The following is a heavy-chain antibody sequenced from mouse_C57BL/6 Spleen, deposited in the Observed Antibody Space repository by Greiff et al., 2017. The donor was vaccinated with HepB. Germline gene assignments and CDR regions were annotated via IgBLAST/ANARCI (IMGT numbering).Heavy chain of an antibody. CDR1: GYAFSSSW. J-gene: IGHJ3*01. Sequence: VQLQQSGPELVKPGASVKISCKASGYAFSSSWMNWVKQRPGKGLEWIGRIYPGDGDTNYNGKFKGKATLTADKSSSTAYLQLSSLTSEDPAVYFCARVGPRGSSWFAYWGQGTLVTVSA. CDR2: IYPGDGDT. CDR3: ARVGPRGSSWFAY. D-gene: IGHD3-1*01. V-gene: IGHV1-82*01.